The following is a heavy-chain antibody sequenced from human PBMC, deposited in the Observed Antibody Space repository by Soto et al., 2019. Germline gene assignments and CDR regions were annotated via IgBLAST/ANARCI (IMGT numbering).Heavy chain of an antibody. CDR1: GFTFSSYA. J-gene: IGHJ1*01. V-gene: IGHV3-23*01. D-gene: IGHD3-22*01. CDR3: AKDHGIVVVKGYFQH. CDR2: ISGSGGST. Sequence: VGSLRLSCAASGFTFSSYAMSWVRQAPGKGLEWVSAISGSGGSTYYADSVKGRFTISRDNSKNTLYLQMNSLRAEDTAVYYCAKDHGIVVVKGYFQHWGQGTLVTVSS.